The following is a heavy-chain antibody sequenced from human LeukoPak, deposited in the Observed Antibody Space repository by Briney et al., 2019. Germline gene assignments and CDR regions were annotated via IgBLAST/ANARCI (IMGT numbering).Heavy chain of an antibody. D-gene: IGHD6-13*01. Sequence: ASVKVSCKASGYTFTSYGISWVRQAPGQGLVWMGWISAYNGNTNYAQKLQGRVTMTTDTSTSTAYMELRSLRSDDTAVYYCARIAAAGNAFDIWGQGTMVTVSS. CDR1: GYTFTSYG. CDR2: ISAYNGNT. CDR3: ARIAAAGNAFDI. V-gene: IGHV1-18*01. J-gene: IGHJ3*02.